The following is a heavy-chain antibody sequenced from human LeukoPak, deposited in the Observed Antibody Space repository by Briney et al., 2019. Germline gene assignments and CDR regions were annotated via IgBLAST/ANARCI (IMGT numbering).Heavy chain of an antibody. V-gene: IGHV3-30*18. J-gene: IGHJ4*02. Sequence: PGGSLRLSCAASGFTFSSYGMHWVRQAPGKGLEWVAVISYDGSNKYYADSVKGRFTISRDNSKNTLYLQMNSLRAEDTAVYYCAKEAEQWPVPADYWGQGTLVTVSS. CDR2: ISYDGSNK. D-gene: IGHD6-19*01. CDR1: GFTFSSYG. CDR3: AKEAEQWPVPADY.